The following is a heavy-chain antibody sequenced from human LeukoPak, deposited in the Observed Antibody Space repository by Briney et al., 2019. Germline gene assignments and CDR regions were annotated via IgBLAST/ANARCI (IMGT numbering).Heavy chain of an antibody. CDR1: GFTFDDYG. CDR2: INWNGGST. D-gene: IGHD1-26*01. J-gene: IGHJ3*02. V-gene: IGHV3-20*04. Sequence: GGSLRLSCAASGFTFDDYGMSWVRQAPGKGLEWVSGINWNGGSTGYADSVKGRFTISRDNAKNSLYLQMNSLRAEDTALYYCAREVPRGSYYAFDIWGRGTMVTVSS. CDR3: AREVPRGSYYAFDI.